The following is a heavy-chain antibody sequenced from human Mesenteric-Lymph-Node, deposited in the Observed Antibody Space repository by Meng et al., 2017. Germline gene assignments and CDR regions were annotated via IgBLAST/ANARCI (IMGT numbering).Heavy chain of an antibody. CDR2: ISVSGGST. CDR3: AKSLERDYYDSSGMVDY. V-gene: IGHV3-23*01. CDR1: GFTFSNYD. J-gene: IGHJ4*02. D-gene: IGHD3-22*01. Sequence: GESLKISCAASGFTFSNYDMSWVRQAPGKGLEWVSGISVSGGSTYYADSVQGRFTISRDNSRKTLYLQMNSLRAEDTALYYCAKSLERDYYDSSGMVDYWGQGTLVTGSS.